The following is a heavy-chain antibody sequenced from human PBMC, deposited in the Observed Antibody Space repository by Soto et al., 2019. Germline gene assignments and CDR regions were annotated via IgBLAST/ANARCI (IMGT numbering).Heavy chain of an antibody. Sequence: GASVKVSCKASVYTFTRYGISWVRQAPGQGLEWMGWISGYNGDTKYAQKFQGRVTMTVDTSTTTAYMELRSLTSDDRAVYYCAKNGQPPYYYYGMDVWGQGTTVTVSS. CDR1: VYTFTRYG. V-gene: IGHV1-18*01. J-gene: IGHJ6*02. CDR3: AKNGQPPYYYYGMDV. D-gene: IGHD2-8*01. CDR2: ISGYNGDT.